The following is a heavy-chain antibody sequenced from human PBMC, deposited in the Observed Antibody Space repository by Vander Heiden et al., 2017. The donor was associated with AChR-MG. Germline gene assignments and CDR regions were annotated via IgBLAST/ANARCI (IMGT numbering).Heavy chain of an antibody. D-gene: IGHD6-19*01. J-gene: IGHJ4*02. Sequence: QVQLVQSGAEVKKPGASVKVSCKVSGYTLTELSMHWVRQAPGKGHEWMGGCDPEDGEPIYAQKFQGRVTMTEDTSTDTAYMELSSLRSEDTAVYYCATHASSNYSSGWYESDYWGQGTLVTVSS. CDR1: GYTLTELS. CDR3: ATHASSNYSSGWYESDY. CDR2: CDPEDGEP. V-gene: IGHV1-24*01.